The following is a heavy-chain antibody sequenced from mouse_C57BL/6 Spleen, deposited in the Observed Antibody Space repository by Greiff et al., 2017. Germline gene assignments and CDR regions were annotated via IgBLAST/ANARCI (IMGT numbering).Heavy chain of an antibody. CDR3: ARFRPFWYGSSYWYFDA. V-gene: IGHV1-55*01. CDR2: LYPGSGST. CDR1: GYTFTSYW. J-gene: IGHJ1*03. Sequence: QVQLKQPGAELVKPGASVKMSCKASGYTFTSYWITWVKQRPGQGLEWIGDLYPGSGSTNYNEKFKSKATLTVDTSSSTAYMQLSSLTSEDSAVYYCARFRPFWYGSSYWYFDAWGTGTTVTVSS. D-gene: IGHD1-1*01.